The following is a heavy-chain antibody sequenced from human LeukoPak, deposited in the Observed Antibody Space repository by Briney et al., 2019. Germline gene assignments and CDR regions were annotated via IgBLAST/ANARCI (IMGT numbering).Heavy chain of an antibody. V-gene: IGHV3-11*01. Sequence: GGSLRLSCAASGFSFSDYYMSWIRQAPGKGLEWVSYINSGGSIISDADSVKGRFTISRDNAQNSLFLQMNSLRAEDRAVYYCARQASGNYFDFWGQGTLVTVSS. CDR3: ARQASGNYFDF. D-gene: IGHD3-10*01. J-gene: IGHJ4*02. CDR2: INSGGSII. CDR1: GFSFSDYY.